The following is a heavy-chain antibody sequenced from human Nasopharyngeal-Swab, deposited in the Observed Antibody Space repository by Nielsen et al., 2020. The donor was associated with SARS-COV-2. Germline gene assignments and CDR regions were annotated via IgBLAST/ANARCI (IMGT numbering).Heavy chain of an antibody. CDR2: IYYSGST. V-gene: IGHV4-59*01. Sequence: WIRQPPGKGLEWIGYIYYSGSTNYNPSLKSRVTISVDTSKNQFSLKLSSVTAVDTAVYYCARVWGATCLNWGQGTLVTVSS. CDR3: ARVWGATCLN. D-gene: IGHD1-26*01. J-gene: IGHJ4*02.